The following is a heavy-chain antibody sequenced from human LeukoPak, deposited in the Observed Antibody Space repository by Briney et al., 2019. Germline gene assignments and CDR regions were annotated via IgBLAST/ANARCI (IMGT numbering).Heavy chain of an antibody. CDR2: IPYSGST. V-gene: IGHV4-39*07. CDR1: GDSISSNNYY. Sequence: SETLSLTCTVSGDSISSNNYYWAWIRQPPGKGLEWIGSIPYSGSTYYNPSLKSRVTMSVDTSKNQFSLKLSSVTAADTAVYYCARCKDYYDSGSYYKTFDYWGQGTLVTVSS. D-gene: IGHD3-10*01. CDR3: ARCKDYYDSGSYYKTFDY. J-gene: IGHJ4*02.